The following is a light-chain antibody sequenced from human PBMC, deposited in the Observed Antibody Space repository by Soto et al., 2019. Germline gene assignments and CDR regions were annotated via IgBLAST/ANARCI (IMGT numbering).Light chain of an antibody. CDR1: GSNIGSQT. Sequence: QSVLTQPPSASGTPGQRVTISCSGSGSNIGSQTVNWYQQLPGTAPKLLIYSNDQRRSGVPDRFSGSKSGTSASLAIGGLQSDDEADYYCSASDDTLSGWVFGGGTKVTVL. CDR2: SND. V-gene: IGLV1-44*01. CDR3: SASDDTLSGWV. J-gene: IGLJ3*02.